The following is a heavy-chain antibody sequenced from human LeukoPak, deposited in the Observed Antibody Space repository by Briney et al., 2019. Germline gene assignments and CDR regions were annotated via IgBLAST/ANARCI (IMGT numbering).Heavy chain of an antibody. CDR2: IYTSGST. CDR3: ARFSSSAFDI. D-gene: IGHD6-6*01. J-gene: IGHJ3*02. CDR1: GGSINSGSYY. V-gene: IGHV4-61*02. Sequence: SETLSLTCTVSGGSINSGSYYWSWIRQPAGKGLEWIGRIYTSGSTNYNPSPKSRVTISADASKNQFSLKLSSVTAADTAVYYCARFSSSAFDIWGQETMVTVSS.